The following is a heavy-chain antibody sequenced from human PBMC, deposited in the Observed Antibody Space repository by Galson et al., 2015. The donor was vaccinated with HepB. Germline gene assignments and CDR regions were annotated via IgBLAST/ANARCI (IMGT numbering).Heavy chain of an antibody. J-gene: IGHJ4*02. CDR1: GLSLSNVW. V-gene: IGHV3-66*01. CDR3: TRVPYGAARMYYFDY. D-gene: IGHD6-6*01. Sequence: SLRLSCAASGLSLSNVWMSWVRQAPGKGLEWVSIIYSSGTTYYADSVKGRFTISRDSSKNILFLQMDSVRADDTAVYFCTRVPYGAARMYYFDYWGQGTLVTVSS. CDR2: IYSSGTT.